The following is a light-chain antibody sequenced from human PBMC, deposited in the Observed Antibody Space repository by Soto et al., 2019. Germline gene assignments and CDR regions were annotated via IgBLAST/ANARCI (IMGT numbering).Light chain of an antibody. J-gene: IGKJ4*01. CDR3: QKRSTCPRS. CDR2: DTA. CDR1: QRVRSY. Sequence: ESLLTQSPATLSSSPGERATLDCRASQRVRSYLAWYQQKPGQPPRLLVYDTANRASGVPARFSGSGSGTDFTLTISSLEPEVVAVYYCQKRSTCPRSFGGGTNVDIK. V-gene: IGKV3-11*01.